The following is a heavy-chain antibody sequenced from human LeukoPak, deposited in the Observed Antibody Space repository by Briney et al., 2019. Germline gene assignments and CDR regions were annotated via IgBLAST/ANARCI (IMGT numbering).Heavy chain of an antibody. V-gene: IGHV3-23*01. CDR2: ISGSGGST. Sequence: GGSLRLSCAASGFTFSSYAMIWVRQAPGKGLEWVSAISGSGGSTYYADSVKGRFTISRDNSKNTLYLQMNSLRAEDTAVYYCAKDSGYDSSGYPFNWFDPWGQGTLVTVSS. J-gene: IGHJ5*02. D-gene: IGHD3-22*01. CDR1: GFTFSSYA. CDR3: AKDSGYDSSGYPFNWFDP.